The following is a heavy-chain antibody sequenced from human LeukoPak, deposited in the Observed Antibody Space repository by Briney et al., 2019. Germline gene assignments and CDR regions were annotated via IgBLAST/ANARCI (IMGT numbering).Heavy chain of an antibody. CDR2: IIPIFGTA. CDR1: GGTFSSYA. V-gene: IGHV1-69*13. D-gene: IGHD6-13*01. J-gene: IGHJ4*02. CDR3: AREGAAAGHYFDY. Sequence: SVKVSCKASGGTFSSYAISWVRQAPGQGLEWMGGIIPIFGTANYAQKFQGRVTITADESTSTAYMELSSLRSEDTAVYYCAREGAAAGHYFDYWGQGTLVTVSS.